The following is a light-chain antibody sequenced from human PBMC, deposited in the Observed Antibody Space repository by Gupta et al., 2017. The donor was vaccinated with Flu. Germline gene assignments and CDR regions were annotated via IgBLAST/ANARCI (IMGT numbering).Light chain of an antibody. J-gene: IGKJ4*01. CDR1: HAISNY. CDR3: QQEDSLPIT. Sequence: INQTQSSPSLSVSLGDTVTITGQASHAISNYLTWYQQKPGKAPRLLIYAASNSHTRVPLRFSGSASGTQFTLTITSLQPEDVATYYCQQEDSLPITFGGGTKVEIK. CDR2: AAS. V-gene: IGKV1-33*01.